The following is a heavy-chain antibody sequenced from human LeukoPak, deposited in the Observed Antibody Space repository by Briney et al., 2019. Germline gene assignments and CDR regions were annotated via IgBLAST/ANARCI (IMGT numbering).Heavy chain of an antibody. V-gene: IGHV7-4-1*02. CDR2: INTNTGNP. Sequence: GASVKVSCKASRYTFTTYAMNWVRQAPGQGLEWMGWINTNTGNPTYAQGFTGRFVFSLDTSVSTAYLQISSLKAEDTAVYFCARGPSGCSGGSCYSDYWGQGTLVTVSS. CDR3: ARGPSGCSGGSCYSDY. J-gene: IGHJ4*02. D-gene: IGHD2-15*01. CDR1: RYTFTTYA.